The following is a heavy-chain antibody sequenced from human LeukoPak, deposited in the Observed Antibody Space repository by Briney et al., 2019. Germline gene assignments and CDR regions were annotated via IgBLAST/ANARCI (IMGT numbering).Heavy chain of an antibody. CDR3: ARDPPSAVTTSGLGY. Sequence: ASVKVSCKASGYTFTSYAMNWVRQAPGQGLEWMGWINTNTGNPTYAQGFTGRFIFSLDTSVSTAYLQISSLKAEDTAVYYCARDPPSAVTTSGLGYWGQGTLVTVSS. CDR1: GYTFTSYA. CDR2: INTNTGNP. J-gene: IGHJ4*02. V-gene: IGHV7-4-1*02. D-gene: IGHD4-17*01.